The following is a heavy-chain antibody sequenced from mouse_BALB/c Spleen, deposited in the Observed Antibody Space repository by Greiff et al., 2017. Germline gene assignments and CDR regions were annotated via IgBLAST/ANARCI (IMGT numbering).Heavy chain of an antibody. V-gene: IGHV5-6-5*01. J-gene: IGHJ1*01. CDR2: ISSGGST. D-gene: IGHD2-1*01. CDR3: ARGLYGNSYWYFDV. CDR1: GFTFSSYA. Sequence: EVQLQQSGGGLVKPGGSLKLSCAASGFTFSSYAMSWVRQTPEKRLEWVASISSGGSTYYPDSVKGRFTISRDNARNILYLQMSSLRSEDTAMYYCARGLYGNSYWYFDVWGAGTTVTVSS.